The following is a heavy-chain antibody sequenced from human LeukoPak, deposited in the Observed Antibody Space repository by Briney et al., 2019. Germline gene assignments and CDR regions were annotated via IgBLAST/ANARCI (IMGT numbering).Heavy chain of an antibody. Sequence: GGSLRLSCVASEFTVSTNYMSWVRQAPGKRLEWVSIIHIDGDTHYADSVKGRFTFSRDNSKNTLYLQMNSLRAEDTAVYYCARDRTGTTRGYYYYYMDVWGKGTTVTVSS. CDR3: ARDRTGTTRGYYYYYMDV. V-gene: IGHV3-66*01. J-gene: IGHJ6*03. D-gene: IGHD1-7*01. CDR1: EFTVSTNY. CDR2: IHIDGDT.